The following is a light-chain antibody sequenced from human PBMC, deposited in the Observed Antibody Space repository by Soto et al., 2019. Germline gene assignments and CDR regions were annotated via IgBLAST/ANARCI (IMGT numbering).Light chain of an antibody. J-gene: IGLJ2*01. CDR2: EVS. CDR1: SSDVGGYNY. V-gene: IGLV2-8*01. Sequence: QSALTQPPSASGSPGQSVTISCTGTSSDVGGYNYVSWYQQHPGKAPKLMIYEVSKLPSGVPDRFSGSKSGNTASMTVSGLQAEDEYDYYCSSYAGSNNLVFGGGTKLTVL. CDR3: SSYAGSNNLV.